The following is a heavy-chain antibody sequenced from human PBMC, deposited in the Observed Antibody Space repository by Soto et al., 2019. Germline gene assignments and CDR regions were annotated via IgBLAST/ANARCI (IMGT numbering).Heavy chain of an antibody. CDR2: INHSGST. CDR1: GGSFSGYY. CDR3: ATGSPQDIVVVPAALSEYYGMDV. V-gene: IGHV4-34*01. Sequence: QVQLQQWGAGLLKPSETLSLTCAVYGGSFSGYYWRWLRQPPGKGLEWIGEINHSGSTNYNPSLKSRVTISVATPKNQFSLNRSSVTAAETAVFSCATGSPQDIVVVPAALSEYYGMDVWGQGTTVTVSS. J-gene: IGHJ6*02. D-gene: IGHD2-2*01.